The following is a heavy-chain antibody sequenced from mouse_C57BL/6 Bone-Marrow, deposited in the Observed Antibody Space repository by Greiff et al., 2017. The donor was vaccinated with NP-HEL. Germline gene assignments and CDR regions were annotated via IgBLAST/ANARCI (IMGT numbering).Heavy chain of an antibody. CDR3: TRASNPYYYAMDY. CDR2: IYPGNSDT. Sequence: VQPQQSGTVPARPGALVKMSRKTSGYTFTSYWKHWVKQRPGQGLEWVGAIYPGNSDTSYNQKFKGKAKLTAVTSASTAYMEISSLTNEDSEVYYGTRASNPYYYAMDYWGQGTSVTVTS. J-gene: IGHJ4*01. D-gene: IGHD2-5*01. CDR1: GYTFTSYW. V-gene: IGHV1-5*01.